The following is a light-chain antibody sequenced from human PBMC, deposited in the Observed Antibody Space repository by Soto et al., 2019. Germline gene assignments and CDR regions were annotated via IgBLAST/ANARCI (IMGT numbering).Light chain of an antibody. CDR3: QQANSFPIT. Sequence: EIHMTQSPSSVSASVGDRVTITCRASQGISTWLAWYQQKAGKAPNLLIYGASNLHSGVPSRFSGSGSGTNFTLTISSLQPEDFATYYCQQANSFPITFGQGTRLEI. V-gene: IGKV1-12*01. CDR1: QGISTW. CDR2: GAS. J-gene: IGKJ5*01.